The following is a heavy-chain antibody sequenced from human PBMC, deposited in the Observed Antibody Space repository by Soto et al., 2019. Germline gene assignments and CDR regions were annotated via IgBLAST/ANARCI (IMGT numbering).Heavy chain of an antibody. CDR2: ISSSSSYI. V-gene: IGHV3-21*01. D-gene: IGHD1-26*01. J-gene: IGHJ4*02. Sequence: GGSLRLSCAASGFTFSSYSMNWVRQAPGKGLEWVSSISSSSSYIYYADSVKGRFTISRDNAKNSLYLQMNSLRAEDTAVYYCARDQGGAYSGSYCADYWGQGTLVTVSS. CDR1: GFTFSSYS. CDR3: ARDQGGAYSGSYCADY.